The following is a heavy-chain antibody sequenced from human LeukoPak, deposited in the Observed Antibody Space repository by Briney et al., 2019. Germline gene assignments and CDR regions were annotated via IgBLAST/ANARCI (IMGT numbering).Heavy chain of an antibody. CDR3: ARGQYSGSYFRAACFDP. Sequence: SETLSLTCAVYGGSFSGYYWSWIRQPPGKGLEWIGEINHSGSTNYNPSLKSRVTISVDTSKNQFSLKLSSVTAADTAVYYCARGQYSGSYFRAACFDPWGQGTLVTVSS. CDR2: INHSGST. V-gene: IGHV4-34*01. J-gene: IGHJ5*02. D-gene: IGHD1-26*01. CDR1: GGSFSGYY.